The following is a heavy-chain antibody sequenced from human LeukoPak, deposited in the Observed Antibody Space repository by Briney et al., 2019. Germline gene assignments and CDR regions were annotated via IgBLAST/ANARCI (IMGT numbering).Heavy chain of an antibody. CDR2: IIPILGIA. Sequence: ASVKVSCKASGGTFSSYAISWVRQAPGQGLEWMGRIIPILGIANYAQKFQGRVTITADKSTSTAYMELSSLRSEDTAVYYCASDDSWGAARPPGSYYYGMDVWGQGTTVTVSS. V-gene: IGHV1-69*04. J-gene: IGHJ6*02. CDR3: ASDDSWGAARPPGSYYYGMDV. CDR1: GGTFSSYA. D-gene: IGHD6-6*01.